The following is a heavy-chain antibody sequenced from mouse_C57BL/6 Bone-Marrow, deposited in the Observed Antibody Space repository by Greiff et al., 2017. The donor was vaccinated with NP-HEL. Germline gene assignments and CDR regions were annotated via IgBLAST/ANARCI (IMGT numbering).Heavy chain of an antibody. J-gene: IGHJ1*03. CDR2: ISSGSSTI. Sequence: EVKLVESGGGLVKPGGSLKLSCAASGFTFSDYGMHWVRQAPEKGLEWVAYISSGSSTIYYADTVKGRFTISRDNAKNTLFLQMTSLRSEDTAMYYCARPLGSSDRWYFDVWGTGTTVTVSS. CDR3: ARPLGSSDRWYFDV. CDR1: GFTFSDYG. D-gene: IGHD1-1*01. V-gene: IGHV5-17*01.